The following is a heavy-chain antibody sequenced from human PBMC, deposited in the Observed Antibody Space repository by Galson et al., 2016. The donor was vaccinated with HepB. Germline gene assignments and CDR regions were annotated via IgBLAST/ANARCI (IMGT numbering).Heavy chain of an antibody. CDR3: LADTYDFGL. Sequence: SLRLSCAASGFTISNLWMNWVRQAPGKGLEWVANIQQDGSRENYVDSVKGRFTISRDNAKNLLFLQMNSLRVEDTAVYYCLADTYDFGLWGQGTMVSVSS. CDR1: GFTISNLW. J-gene: IGHJ3*01. D-gene: IGHD2-15*01. CDR2: IQQDGSRE. V-gene: IGHV3-7*01.